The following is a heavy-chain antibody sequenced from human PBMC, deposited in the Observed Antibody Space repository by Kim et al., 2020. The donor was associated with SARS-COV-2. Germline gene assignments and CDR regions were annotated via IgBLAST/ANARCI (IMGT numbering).Heavy chain of an antibody. D-gene: IGHD3-9*01. CDR1: GGSISSGSYY. V-gene: IGHV4-61*02. J-gene: IGHJ6*02. CDR2: IYTSGST. CDR3: ARVSGFDILTGYYWGDPYYGMDV. Sequence: SETLSLTCTVSGGSISSGSYYWSWIRQPAGKGLEWIGRIYTSGSTNYNPSLKSRVTISVDTSKNQFSLKLSSVTAADTAVYYCARVSGFDILTGYYWGDPYYGMDVWGQGTTVTVSS.